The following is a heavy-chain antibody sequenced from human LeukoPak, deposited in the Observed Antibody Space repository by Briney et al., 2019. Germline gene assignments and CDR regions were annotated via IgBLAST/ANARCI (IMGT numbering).Heavy chain of an antibody. V-gene: IGHV4-61*05. CDR1: GGSISSSSYY. D-gene: IGHD5-18*01. Sequence: SETLSLTCTVSGGSISSSSYYWSWIRQPPGKGLEWIGYIYYSGSTNYNPSPKSRVTISVDTSKNQFSLKLSSVTAADTAVYYCARHMGLGYSYGYPYFDYWGQGTLVTVSS. CDR3: ARHMGLGYSYGYPYFDY. J-gene: IGHJ4*02. CDR2: IYYSGST.